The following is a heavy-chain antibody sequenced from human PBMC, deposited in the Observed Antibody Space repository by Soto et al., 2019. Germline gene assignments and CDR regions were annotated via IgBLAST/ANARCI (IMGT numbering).Heavy chain of an antibody. Sequence: SETLSLTCTVSGGSISSYYWSWIRQPPGKGLEWIGYIYYSGSINYNPSLKSRVTISVDTSKNQFSLKLSSVTAADTAVYYCARWYGGSLDYWGQGTLVTVSS. D-gene: IGHD4-17*01. CDR2: IYYSGSI. V-gene: IGHV4-59*01. CDR3: ARWYGGSLDY. J-gene: IGHJ4*02. CDR1: GGSISSYY.